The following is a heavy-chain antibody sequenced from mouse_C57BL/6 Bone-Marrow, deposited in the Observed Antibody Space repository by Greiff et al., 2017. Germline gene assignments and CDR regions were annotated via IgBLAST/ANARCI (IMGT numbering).Heavy chain of an antibody. J-gene: IGHJ3*01. CDR2: ISSGSSTI. D-gene: IGHD1-1*01. Sequence: VQLKESGGGLVKPGGSLKLSCAASGFTFSDYGMHWVRQAPEKGLEWVAYISSGSSTIYYADTVKGRFTISRDNAKNTLFLQMTSLRSEDTAMYYCARYYYGSSGFAYWGQGTLVTVSA. V-gene: IGHV5-17*01. CDR3: ARYYYGSSGFAY. CDR1: GFTFSDYG.